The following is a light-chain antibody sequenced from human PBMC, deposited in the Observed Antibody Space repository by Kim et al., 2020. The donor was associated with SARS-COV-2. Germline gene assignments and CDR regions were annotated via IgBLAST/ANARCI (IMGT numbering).Light chain of an antibody. V-gene: IGLV3-1*01. J-gene: IGLJ2*01. CDR3: QAWDSSTGV. CDR1: KLGDKY. Sequence: SYELTQPPSESVSPGQTASITCSGDKLGDKYACWYQQKPGQSPVLVIYQDNKRPSGIPERFSGSNSGNTATLTISGTQAMDEADYYCQAWDSSTGVFGGGTQLTVL. CDR2: QDN.